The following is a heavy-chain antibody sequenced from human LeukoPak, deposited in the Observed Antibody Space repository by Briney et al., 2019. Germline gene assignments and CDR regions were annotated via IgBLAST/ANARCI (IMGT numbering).Heavy chain of an antibody. Sequence: GGSLRLSCAASGFTFDYYAMHWVRQAAGKGLEWVSGISWNSGSIGYADSVKGRFTISRDNAKNSLYLQMNSLRAEDTALYYCAKAQDYGDYVDYIDYWGQGTLVTVSS. J-gene: IGHJ4*02. D-gene: IGHD4-17*01. CDR2: ISWNSGSI. CDR1: GFTFDYYA. CDR3: AKAQDYGDYVDYIDY. V-gene: IGHV3-9*01.